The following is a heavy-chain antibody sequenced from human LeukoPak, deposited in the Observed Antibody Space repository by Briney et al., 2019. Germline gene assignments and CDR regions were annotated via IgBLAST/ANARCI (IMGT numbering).Heavy chain of an antibody. Sequence: PETLSLSCTVSGGSPTSYYCGWFRQPPRQGREWIGYIYYSGSTNYNPSLKSRVTISVDTSKNQLSLKLSSVTAADTAVYYCARGRSGYVNWFDPWGQGTLVTVSS. CDR2: IYYSGST. J-gene: IGHJ5*02. D-gene: IGHD3-22*01. CDR3: ARGRSGYVNWFDP. CDR1: GGSPTSYY. V-gene: IGHV4-59*01.